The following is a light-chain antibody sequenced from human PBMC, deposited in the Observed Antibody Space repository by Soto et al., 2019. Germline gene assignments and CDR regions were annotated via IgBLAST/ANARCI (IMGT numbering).Light chain of an antibody. CDR1: QDIRDE. CDR3: QQVQSYPLT. J-gene: IGKJ4*01. Sequence: MQLTQSPSSLSASVGARVTITCRASQDIRDELAWYQQKPRQPPRLLIWGASNLHSGVPSRFSGSGSGTAFTLTISSLQPEDVATYYCQQVQSYPLTFGGGTKVDIK. CDR2: GAS. V-gene: IGKV1-9*01.